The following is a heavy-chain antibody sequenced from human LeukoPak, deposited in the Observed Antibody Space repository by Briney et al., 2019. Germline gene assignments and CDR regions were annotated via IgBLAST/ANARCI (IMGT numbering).Heavy chain of an antibody. CDR3: ARDRFDGDYVFDGSGYSLDY. CDR1: GFTFSSYA. CDR2: ISGSGGST. Sequence: PGGSLRLSCAASGFTFSSYAMSWVRQAPGKGLEWVSTISGSGGSTYYADSVKGRFTISRDNSKNTLYLQMNSLRAEDTAVYFCARDRFDGDYVFDGSGYSLDYWGQGTLVTVSS. V-gene: IGHV3-23*01. D-gene: IGHD3-22*01. J-gene: IGHJ4*02.